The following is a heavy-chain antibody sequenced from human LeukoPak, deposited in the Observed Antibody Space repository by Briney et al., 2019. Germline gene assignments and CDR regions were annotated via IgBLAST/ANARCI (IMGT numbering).Heavy chain of an antibody. J-gene: IGHJ4*02. CDR1: GGTFSSYS. V-gene: IGHV1-69*05. D-gene: IGHD5-18*01. CDR2: IIPIFGTA. CDR3: ASKHLRGYSYDPAEVYFDY. Sequence: SVKVSCKASGGTFSSYSVSWVRQAPGQGLDWMGRIIPIFGTANYAQKFQGRVTITTDESTSTAYMELSSLRSEDTAVYYCASKHLRGYSYDPAEVYFDYWGQGTLVTVSS.